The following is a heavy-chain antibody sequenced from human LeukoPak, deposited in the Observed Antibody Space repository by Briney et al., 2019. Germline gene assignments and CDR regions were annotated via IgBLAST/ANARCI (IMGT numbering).Heavy chain of an antibody. V-gene: IGHV3-20*04. J-gene: IGHJ5*02. Sequence: GGSLRLSCAASGFTFDDYGMSWVRQAPGKGLEWVSGINWNGGSTGYADSLKGRFTISRDNARNALDLQMNSLRAEDTAVYYCARARIAMVRGVIGLNWFDPWGQGTLVTVSS. CDR1: GFTFDDYG. CDR2: INWNGGST. D-gene: IGHD3-10*01. CDR3: ARARIAMVRGVIGLNWFDP.